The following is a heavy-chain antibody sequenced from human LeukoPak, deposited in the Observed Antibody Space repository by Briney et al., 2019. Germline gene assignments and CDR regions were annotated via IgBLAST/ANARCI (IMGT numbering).Heavy chain of an antibody. Sequence: GRSLRLSCAASGFTFSSYAMHWVRQAPGKGLEWVAVISYDGSNKYYADSVKGRFTISRDNSKNTLYLQMNSLRAEDTAMYYCARLTWIQLWELSDYWGQGTLVTVSS. CDR1: GFTFSSYA. V-gene: IGHV3-30-3*01. D-gene: IGHD5-18*01. J-gene: IGHJ4*02. CDR3: ARLTWIQLWELSDY. CDR2: ISYDGSNK.